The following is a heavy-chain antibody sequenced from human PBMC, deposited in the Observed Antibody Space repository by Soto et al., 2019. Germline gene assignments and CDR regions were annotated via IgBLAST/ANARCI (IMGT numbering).Heavy chain of an antibody. CDR3: ARDRIDYGGNSCFDY. D-gene: IGHD4-17*01. CDR2: IYYSGST. CDR1: GGSVSSGCYY. V-gene: IGHV4-31*03. Sequence: TLSLACTVSGGSVSSGCYYWSWIRQHPGKGLEWIGYIYYSGSTYYNPSLKSRVTISVDTSKKQFSLKLSSVTAAYTAVYYCARDRIDYGGNSCFDYWGQGTLAPVS. J-gene: IGHJ4*02.